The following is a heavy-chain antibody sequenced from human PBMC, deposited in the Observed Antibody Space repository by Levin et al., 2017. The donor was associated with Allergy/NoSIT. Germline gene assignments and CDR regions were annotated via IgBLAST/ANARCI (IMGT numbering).Heavy chain of an antibody. CDR3: ARDQNYYGSGSYYRVAFDI. D-gene: IGHD3-10*01. V-gene: IGHV3-7*04. CDR2: IKGDGSEQ. J-gene: IGHJ3*02. Sequence: PGESLKISCAASGLTFNNFWMTWVRQAPGKGLEWVANIKGDGSEQFYVDSVKGRFTISRDNPKNSLYLQMNSLRAEDTAVYYCARDQNYYGSGSYYRVAFDIWGQGTMVTVSS. CDR1: GLTFNNFW.